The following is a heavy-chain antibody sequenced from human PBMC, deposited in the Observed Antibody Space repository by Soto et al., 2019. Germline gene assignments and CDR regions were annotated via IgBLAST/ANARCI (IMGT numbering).Heavy chain of an antibody. J-gene: IGHJ6*02. D-gene: IGHD3-10*01. CDR1: GASVSSGTYY. CDR2: IYYSGST. Sequence: PSETLSLTCTVSGASVSSGTYYWSWIRQPPGKGLEWIGYIYYSGSTDYNPSLMSRVTISIDTSKNQFSLKLISVTAADTAVYYCARDIWFGEVSHGMEVWGQGTTVTV. V-gene: IGHV4-61*01. CDR3: ARDIWFGEVSHGMEV.